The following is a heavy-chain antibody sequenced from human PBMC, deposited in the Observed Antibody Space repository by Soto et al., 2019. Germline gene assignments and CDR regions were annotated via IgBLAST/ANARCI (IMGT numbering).Heavy chain of an antibody. J-gene: IGHJ6*02. D-gene: IGHD3-3*01. CDR2: ISAYNGNT. CDR1: GYTFTSYG. Sequence: GASVKVSCKASGYTFTSYGISWVRQAPGQGLEWMGWISAYNGNTNYAQKLQGRVTMTTDTPTSTAYVELRSLRPDDTAVYYCARYYDFWSGYSLEYYYGMDVWGQGTTVTVSS. V-gene: IGHV1-18*04. CDR3: ARYYDFWSGYSLEYYYGMDV.